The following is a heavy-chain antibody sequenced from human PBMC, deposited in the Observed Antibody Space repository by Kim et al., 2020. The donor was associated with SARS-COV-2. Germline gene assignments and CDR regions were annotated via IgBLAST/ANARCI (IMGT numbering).Heavy chain of an antibody. J-gene: IGHJ3*02. CDR3: ARTPRGYYDSSGYYSLDAFDI. D-gene: IGHD3-22*01. Sequence: SETLSLTCTVSGGSISSYYWSWIRQPPGKGLEWIGYIYYSGSTNCNPSLKSRVTISVDTSKNQFSLKLSSVTAADTAVYYCARTPRGYYDSSGYYSLDAFDIWGQGTMVTVSS. V-gene: IGHV4-59*13. CDR1: GGSISSYY. CDR2: IYYSGST.